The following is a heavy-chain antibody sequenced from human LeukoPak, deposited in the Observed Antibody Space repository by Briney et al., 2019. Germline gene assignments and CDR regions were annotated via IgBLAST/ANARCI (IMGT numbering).Heavy chain of an antibody. V-gene: IGHV1-8*01. Sequence: ASVKVSCKASGYTFTSYDINWVRQATGQGLEWMGWMNPNSGNTGYAQKFQVRVTMTRNTSISTAYMELSSLRSEDTAVYYCARGTVTRFLNYYYYYYMDVWGKGTTVTVSS. CDR1: GYTFTSYD. CDR2: MNPNSGNT. CDR3: ARGTVTRFLNYYYYYYMDV. D-gene: IGHD4-11*01. J-gene: IGHJ6*03.